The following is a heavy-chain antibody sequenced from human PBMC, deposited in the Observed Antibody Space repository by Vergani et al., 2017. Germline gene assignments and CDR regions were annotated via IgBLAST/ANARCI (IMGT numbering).Heavy chain of an antibody. D-gene: IGHD3-9*01. CDR3: ARLRVLRYFDWLLPWGYFDY. CDR1: NDSVSNTFYY. V-gene: IGHV4-39*01. Sequence: QVQLQESGPGLVKPSETLPLTCTVSNDSVSNTFYYWGWIRQPPGKGLEWIGSIYYSGSTYYNPSLKSRVTISVDTSKNQFSLKLSSVTAADTAVYYCARLRVLRYFDWLLPWGYFDYWGQGTLVTVSS. J-gene: IGHJ4*02. CDR2: IYYSGST.